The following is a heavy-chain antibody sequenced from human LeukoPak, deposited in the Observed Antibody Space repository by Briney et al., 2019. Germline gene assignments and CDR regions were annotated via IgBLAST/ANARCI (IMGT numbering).Heavy chain of an antibody. J-gene: IGHJ6*04. Sequence: AGGSLRLSCAASGFTFSSYAMHWVRQAPGKGLEWVSYISSSGSTIYYADSVKGRFTISRDNAKNSLYLQMNSLRAEDTAVYYCARGDPMYYDILTGYYYYYGMDVWGKGTTVTVSS. CDR2: ISSSGSTI. V-gene: IGHV3-48*03. CDR1: GFTFSSYA. CDR3: ARGDPMYYDILTGYYYYYGMDV. D-gene: IGHD3-9*01.